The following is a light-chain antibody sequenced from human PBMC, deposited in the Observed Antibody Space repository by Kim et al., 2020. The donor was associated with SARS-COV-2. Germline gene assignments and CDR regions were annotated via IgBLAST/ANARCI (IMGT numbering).Light chain of an antibody. J-gene: IGLJ3*02. CDR1: NNNVGNQG. Sequence: KPATLTCTGNNNNVGNQGAAWLQQHQGHPPKLLSYRNNNRPSGISERFSASRSGDTASLTITGLQPEDETDYYCSAWDSSLNVWVFGGGTQLTVL. CDR3: SAWDSSLNVWV. CDR2: RNN. V-gene: IGLV10-54*04.